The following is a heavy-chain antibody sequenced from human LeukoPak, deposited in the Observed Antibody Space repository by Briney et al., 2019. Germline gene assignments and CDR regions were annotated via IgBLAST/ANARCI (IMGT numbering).Heavy chain of an antibody. CDR2: INAGNGNT. CDR3: AREYCSGGSCPFDY. Sequence: ASVKVSCKASGYTFTSYAMHWVRQAPGQRLEWMGWINAGNGNTKYSQEFQGRVTITRDTSASTAYMELSSLRSEDMAVYYCAREYCSGGSCPFDYWGQGTLVTVSS. J-gene: IGHJ4*02. V-gene: IGHV1-3*03. CDR1: GYTFTSYA. D-gene: IGHD2-15*01.